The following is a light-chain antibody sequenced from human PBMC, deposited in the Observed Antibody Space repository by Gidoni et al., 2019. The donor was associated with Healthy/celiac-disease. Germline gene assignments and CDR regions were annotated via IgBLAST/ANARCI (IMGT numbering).Light chain of an antibody. CDR2: EVS. CDR1: SSDVGRYNL. J-gene: IGLJ2*01. CDR3: CSYAGSSTSLVV. V-gene: IGLV2-23*02. Sequence: QSALTQPASVSGSPRQSITISCTGTSSDVGRYNLVSWYQQHPGNAPKLMIYEVSKRPSGVSNRFSGSKSGNTASLTISGLQAEDEADYYCCSYAGSSTSLVVFGGGTKLTVL.